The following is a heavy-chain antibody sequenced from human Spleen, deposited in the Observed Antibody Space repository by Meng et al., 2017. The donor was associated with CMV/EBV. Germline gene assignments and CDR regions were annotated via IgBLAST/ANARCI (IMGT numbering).Heavy chain of an antibody. CDR1: GSTFSDYW. CDR2: INQDGSER. D-gene: IGHD1-14*01. J-gene: IGHJ6*02. Sequence: GESLKISCAASGSTFSDYWMSWVRQAPGKGLEWVANINQDGSERYYLDSVKGRFTVSRDNSKNTLYLQMNSLRAEDTAVYYCARDSQPGDGMDVWGQGTTVTVSS. CDR3: ARDSQPGDGMDV. V-gene: IGHV3-7*03.